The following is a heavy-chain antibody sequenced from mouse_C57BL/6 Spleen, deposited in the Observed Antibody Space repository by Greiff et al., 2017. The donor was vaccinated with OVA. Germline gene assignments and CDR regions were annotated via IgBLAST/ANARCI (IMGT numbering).Heavy chain of an antibody. CDR3: ARNSNYVGYYAMDY. D-gene: IGHD2-5*01. V-gene: IGHV3-6*01. CDR2: ISYDGSN. CDR1: GYSITSGYY. J-gene: IGHJ4*01. Sequence: DVQLQESGPGLVKPSQSLSLTCSVTGYSITSGYYWNWIRQFPGNKLEWMGYISYDGSNNYNPSLKNRISITRDTSKNQFFLKLNSVTTEDTATYYCARNSNYVGYYAMDYWGQGTSVTVSS.